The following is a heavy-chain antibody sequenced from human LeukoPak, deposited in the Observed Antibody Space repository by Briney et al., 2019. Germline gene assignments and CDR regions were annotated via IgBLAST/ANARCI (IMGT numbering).Heavy chain of an antibody. CDR3: ARVWFGDPSGAFDI. V-gene: IGHV4-59*08. D-gene: IGHD3-10*01. Sequence: SETLSLTCTVSGGSLNSYYWSWIRQPPGKGLEWIGYIYYSGSTNYNPSLKSRVTISLDTSKNQFSLKLTSVTAVDTAVYYCARVWFGDPSGAFDIWGQGTMVTASS. CDR1: GGSLNSYY. J-gene: IGHJ3*02. CDR2: IYYSGST.